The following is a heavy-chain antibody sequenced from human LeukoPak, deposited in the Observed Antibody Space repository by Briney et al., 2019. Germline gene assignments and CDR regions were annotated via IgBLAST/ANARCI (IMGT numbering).Heavy chain of an antibody. CDR1: GGTFSSYA. CDR3: ARLSTIVATINVDFYYGMDV. CDR2: IIPIFGTA. V-gene: IGHV1-69*06. Sequence: SVKVSCKASGGTFSSYAISWVRQAPGQGLEWMGGIIPIFGTANYAQKFHGRVTITADKSTSTAYMELSSLRSEDTAVYYCARLSTIVATINVDFYYGMDVRGKGTTVTVSS. J-gene: IGHJ6*04. D-gene: IGHD5-12*01.